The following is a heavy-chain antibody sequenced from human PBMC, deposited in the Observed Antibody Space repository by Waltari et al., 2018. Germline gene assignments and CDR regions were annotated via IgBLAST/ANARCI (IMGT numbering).Heavy chain of an antibody. CDR2: VRSKANGFAI. V-gene: IGHV3-73*02. D-gene: IGHD3-3*01. Sequence: EVQLVESGGGLVQPGGSLKLPCAAYGFNPRRLAVDLVRQASGKGLEWVGRVRSKANGFAIAYAASVEGRFIISRDDSKNTAYLQMNSLKAEDTAVYYCTSLEEVFLYYMNVWGKGTTVTISS. CDR1: GFNPRRLA. CDR3: TSLEEVFLYYMNV. J-gene: IGHJ6*03.